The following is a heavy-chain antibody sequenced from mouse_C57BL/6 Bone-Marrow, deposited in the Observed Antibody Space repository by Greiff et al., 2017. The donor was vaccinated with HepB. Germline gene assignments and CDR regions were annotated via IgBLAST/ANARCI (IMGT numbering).Heavy chain of an antibody. J-gene: IGHJ2*01. V-gene: IGHV1-64*01. CDR2: IHPNSGST. Sequence: VQLQQPGAELVKPGASVKLSCKASGYTFTSYWMHWVKQRPGQGLEWIGMIHPNSGSTNYNEKFKSKATLTVDKSSSTAYMQLSSLTSEDSAVYYCPITTVVADYFDYWGQGTTLTVSS. D-gene: IGHD1-1*01. CDR1: GYTFTSYW. CDR3: PITTVVADYFDY.